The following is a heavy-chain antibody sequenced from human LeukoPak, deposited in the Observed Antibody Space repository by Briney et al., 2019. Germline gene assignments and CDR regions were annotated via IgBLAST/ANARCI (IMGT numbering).Heavy chain of an antibody. V-gene: IGHV4-39*01. D-gene: IGHD2-21*02. J-gene: IGHJ4*02. CDR3: ASQPEGVTNYFDY. CDR1: SGSVSSSSYY. CDR2: IYYSGST. Sequence: PSETLSLTCTVSSGSVSSSSYYWGWIRQPPGKGLEWIGSIYYSGSTYYNPSLKSRVTISVDTSKNQFSLELSSVTAADTAVYYCASQPEGVTNYFDYWGQGTLVTVSS.